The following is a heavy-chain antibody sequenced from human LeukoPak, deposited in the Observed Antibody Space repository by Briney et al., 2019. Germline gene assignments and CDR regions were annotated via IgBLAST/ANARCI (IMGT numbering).Heavy chain of an antibody. V-gene: IGHV1-69*13. J-gene: IGHJ4*02. D-gene: IGHD4-11*01. CDR3: ASLYSNYGAYYFDY. CDR1: GGTFSSYA. CDR2: IIPIFGTA. Sequence: SVKVSCKASGGTFSSYAISWVRQAPGRGLEWMGGIIPIFGTANYAQKFQGRVTITADESTSTAYMELSSLRSEDTAVYYCASLYSNYGAYYFDYWGQGTLVTVSS.